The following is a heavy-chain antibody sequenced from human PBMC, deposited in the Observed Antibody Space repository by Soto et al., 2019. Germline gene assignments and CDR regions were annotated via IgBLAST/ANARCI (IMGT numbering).Heavy chain of an antibody. CDR3: ARTICSASAF. V-gene: IGHV3-7*01. Sequence: EMRLVESGGGLVQPGGSLRLSCTASGFTFSTYWMTWVRQAPGKGLEWVADINRDGSQRDYVDSVKGRLTISRDNAKNSLYLEMNSLRPEDTAVYYWARTICSASAFWGQGTLVTVSS. CDR2: INRDGSQR. D-gene: IGHD6-19*01. CDR1: GFTFSTYW. J-gene: IGHJ4*02.